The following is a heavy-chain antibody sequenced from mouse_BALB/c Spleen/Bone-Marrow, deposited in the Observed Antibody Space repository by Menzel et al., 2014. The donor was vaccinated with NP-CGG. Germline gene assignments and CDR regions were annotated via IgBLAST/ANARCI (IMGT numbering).Heavy chain of an antibody. J-gene: IGHJ1*01. D-gene: IGHD1-2*01. Sequence: VQLQQSGPELVRPGTSVRISCKASGYTFTNYYIHWVKQRPGQGLEWIGWIYPGNVNTKNNEKFKGKATLTADKSSSTAYMQLSSLTSEDSAVYFCAGNNGGWYFDVWGAGTTVTVSS. CDR1: GYTFTNYY. V-gene: IGHV1S56*01. CDR3: AGNNGGWYFDV. CDR2: IYPGNVNT.